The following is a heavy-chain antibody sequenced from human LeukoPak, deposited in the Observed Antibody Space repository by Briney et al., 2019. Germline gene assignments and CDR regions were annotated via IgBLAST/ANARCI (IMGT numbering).Heavy chain of an antibody. V-gene: IGHV3-7*03. CDR1: GLTFSNFW. Sequence: PGGSLRLSCVASGLTFSNFWMTWLRQASGKGLEWVANIKQDGSETYCLDSVKGRFTISRDNAKNSMYLQMNRLRAEDTAVYSCVGCSGGTCSDFDYWGRGTLVTVSS. CDR3: VGCSGGTCSDFDY. J-gene: IGHJ4*02. CDR2: IKQDGSET. D-gene: IGHD2-15*01.